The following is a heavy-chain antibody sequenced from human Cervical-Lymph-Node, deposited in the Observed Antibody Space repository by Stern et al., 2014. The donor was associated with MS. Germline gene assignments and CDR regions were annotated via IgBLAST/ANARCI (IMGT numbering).Heavy chain of an antibody. V-gene: IGHV3-33*01. Sequence: VQLVESGGGVVQPGRSLRLSCAASGFTFSSYCMHWVRQAPGQGLEWVAFIWYDGSNTYYAESVEGRFTISRDTSKDTPYLQMNSLRAEDTAVYYCARGGNVRGVMLDYWGQGTLVTVSS. CDR1: GFTFSSYC. D-gene: IGHD3-10*01. CDR2: IWYDGSNT. CDR3: ARGGNVRGVMLDY. J-gene: IGHJ4*02.